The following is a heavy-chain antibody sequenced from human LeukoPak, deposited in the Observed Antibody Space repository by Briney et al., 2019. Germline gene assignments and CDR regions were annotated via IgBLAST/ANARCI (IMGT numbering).Heavy chain of an antibody. V-gene: IGHV4-59*01. CDR2: IYYSGST. CDR1: GGSFSGYY. CDR3: AREAAGYCSGGSCRLFDY. J-gene: IGHJ4*02. D-gene: IGHD2-15*01. Sequence: SETLSLTCAVYGGSFSGYYWSWIRQPPGKGLEWIGYIYYSGSTNYNPSLKSRVTISVDTSKNQFSLKLSSVTAADTAVYYCAREAAGYCSGGSCRLFDYWGQGTLVTVSS.